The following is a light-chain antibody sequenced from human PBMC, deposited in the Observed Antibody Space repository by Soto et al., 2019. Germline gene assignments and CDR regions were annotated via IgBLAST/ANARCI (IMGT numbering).Light chain of an antibody. CDR1: SSNIGAGYD. V-gene: IGLV1-40*01. J-gene: IGLJ1*01. CDR2: GNN. CDR3: HSFDSSLDGSG. Sequence: QAVVTQPPSVSGAPXXXXTISCAGSSSNIGAGYDVPWYQHLPGTAPKLLIYGNNNRPSGVPDRFSDAKSGTSASLPITGHQADDEAEYYDHSFDSSLDGSGFGTGTKGTVL.